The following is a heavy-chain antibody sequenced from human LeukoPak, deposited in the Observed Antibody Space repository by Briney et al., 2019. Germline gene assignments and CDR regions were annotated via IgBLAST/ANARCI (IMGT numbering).Heavy chain of an antibody. CDR1: GFTFSSYE. Sequence: PGGSLRLSCAASGFTFSSYEMNWVRQVPGKGLEWVSYISGSGSTIYYADSVKGRFTISRDSAKNSLYLQMNSLRAEDTAVYYCARDYYDNSGRFDYWGQGTLVTVSS. D-gene: IGHD3-22*01. CDR2: ISGSGSTI. J-gene: IGHJ4*02. V-gene: IGHV3-48*03. CDR3: ARDYYDNSGRFDY.